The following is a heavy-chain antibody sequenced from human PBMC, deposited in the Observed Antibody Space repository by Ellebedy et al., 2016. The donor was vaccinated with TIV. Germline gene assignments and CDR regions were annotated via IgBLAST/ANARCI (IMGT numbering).Heavy chain of an antibody. J-gene: IGHJ6*02. CDR1: RFTFGDFA. CDR3: TREAANWNYPYYYYNGMDV. Sequence: GESLKISCTASRFTFGDFAISWVRQAPGKGLEWVGFIGSKGYGGTTQYAASVKGRFTISRDDSKSIAYLQMNSLKTEDTALYYCTREAANWNYPYYYYNGMDVWGQGTTVTVSS. CDR2: IGSKGYGGTT. D-gene: IGHD1-7*01. V-gene: IGHV3-49*04.